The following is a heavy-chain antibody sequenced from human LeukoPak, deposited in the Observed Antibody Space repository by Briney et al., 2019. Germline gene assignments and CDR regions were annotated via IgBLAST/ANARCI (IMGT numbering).Heavy chain of an antibody. V-gene: IGHV4-34*01. CDR1: GGSFSGYY. CDR2: INHSGST. CDR3: ARAEINDYSRY. Sequence: SSETLSLTCAVYGGSFSGYYWSWIRQPPGKGLEWIGEINHSGSTNYNPSLKSRVTLSIDTSKNQFSLKLSAVTAADSALYFCARAEINDYSRYWGQGIPVIVSS. J-gene: IGHJ4*02. D-gene: IGHD4-11*01.